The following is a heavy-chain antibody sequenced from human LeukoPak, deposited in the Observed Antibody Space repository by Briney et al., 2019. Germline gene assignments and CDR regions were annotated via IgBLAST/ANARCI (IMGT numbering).Heavy chain of an antibody. Sequence: GGSLRLSCAASGFNFSPYSMNWVRQAPGQGLEWLSYITSDSRTIYYADYVQGRFTIFRDNAKSSLYLQINSLRDDDTAMYYCARSVGHLDVWGRGTTVTVSS. V-gene: IGHV3-48*02. CDR2: ITSDSRTI. D-gene: IGHD3-10*01. CDR3: ARSVGHLDV. CDR1: GFNFSPYS. J-gene: IGHJ6*01.